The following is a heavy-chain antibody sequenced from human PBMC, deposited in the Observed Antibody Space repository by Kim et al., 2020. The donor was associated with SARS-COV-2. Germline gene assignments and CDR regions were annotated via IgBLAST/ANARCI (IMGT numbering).Heavy chain of an antibody. J-gene: IGHJ3*02. CDR1: GFTFSSYA. V-gene: IGHV3-23*01. CDR3: AAYYDSSGYYPNAFDI. D-gene: IGHD3-22*01. CDR2: ISGSGGST. Sequence: GGSLRLSCAASGFTFSSYAMSWVRQAPGKGLEWVSAISGSGGSTYYADSVKGRFTISRDNSKNTLYLQMNSLRAEDTAVYYCAAYYDSSGYYPNAFDIWGQGTMVTVSS.